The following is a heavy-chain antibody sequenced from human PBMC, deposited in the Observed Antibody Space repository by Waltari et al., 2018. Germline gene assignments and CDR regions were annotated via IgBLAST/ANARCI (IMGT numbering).Heavy chain of an antibody. D-gene: IGHD3-10*01. CDR1: GSIFNHYG. J-gene: IGHJ4*02. Sequence: QIHLVQSGAEVKEPGASVRVSCKASGSIFNHYGLCWVRQAPGQGLEWMGGIRAYNGNTQDAPKLEGRVTMTTDTSTSTAYMELRSLRFDDTAVYYCAKDADYGSGSNHFDYWGQGTLVTVSS. CDR3: AKDADYGSGSNHFDY. V-gene: IGHV1-18*01. CDR2: IRAYNGNT.